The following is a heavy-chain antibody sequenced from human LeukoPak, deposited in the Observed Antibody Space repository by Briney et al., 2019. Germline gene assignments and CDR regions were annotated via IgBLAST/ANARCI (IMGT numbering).Heavy chain of an antibody. Sequence: GGSLRLSCAASGFTFSSYSMNWVRQAPGKGLEWVSSISSRSTYIYHADSVKGRFTITRDNAQNSLTLHMNTLRADDTAVYYCAKDGGTHFDHWGQGTLVTVSS. V-gene: IGHV3-21*01. D-gene: IGHD1-26*01. J-gene: IGHJ4*02. CDR2: ISSRSTYI. CDR1: GFTFSSYS. CDR3: AKDGGTHFDH.